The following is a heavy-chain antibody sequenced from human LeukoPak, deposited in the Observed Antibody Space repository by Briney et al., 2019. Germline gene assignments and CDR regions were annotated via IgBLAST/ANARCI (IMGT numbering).Heavy chain of an antibody. CDR1: GYTFTSYD. CDR3: ARVDSSSWYVQRYYYYYMDV. V-gene: IGHV1-8*01. D-gene: IGHD6-13*01. Sequence: ASVKVSCKASGYTFTSYDINWVRQATGQGLEWMGWMNPNSGNTGYAQKFQGRVTMTRNTSINTAYMELSSLRSEDTAVYYCARVDSSSWYVQRYYYYYMDVWGKGTTVTVSS. J-gene: IGHJ6*03. CDR2: MNPNSGNT.